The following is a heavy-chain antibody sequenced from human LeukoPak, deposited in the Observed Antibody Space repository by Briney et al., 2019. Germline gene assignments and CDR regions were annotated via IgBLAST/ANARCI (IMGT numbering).Heavy chain of an antibody. CDR3: ARDFIAAAGTPDY. CDR1: GFTFSSSA. CDR2: ISASGGST. Sequence: PGGSLRLSCAASGFTFSSSAMSWVRQVPGKGLEWVSGISASGGSTYYADSVRGRFTISRDNSKNTLYLQMNSLRAEDTAVYYCARDFIAAAGTPDYWGQGTLVTVSS. V-gene: IGHV3-23*01. J-gene: IGHJ4*02. D-gene: IGHD6-13*01.